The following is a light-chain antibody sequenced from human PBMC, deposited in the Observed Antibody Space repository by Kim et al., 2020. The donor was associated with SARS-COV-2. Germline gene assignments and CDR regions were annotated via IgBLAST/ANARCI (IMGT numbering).Light chain of an antibody. CDR1: HTISSY. CDR2: AAS. J-gene: IGKJ1*01. CDR3: QHSYSTPQT. Sequence: DIQMTQSPSSLSASVGDRVTITCRTSHTISSYLNWYQQKPGKAPKVLIYAASSLQSGVPSRFSGSGSGTDFILTISSLQPEDFATYYCQHSYSTPQTFGQGTKVDIK. V-gene: IGKV1-39*01.